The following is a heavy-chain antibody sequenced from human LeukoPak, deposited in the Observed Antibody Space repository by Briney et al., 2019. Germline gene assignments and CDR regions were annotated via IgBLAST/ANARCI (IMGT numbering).Heavy chain of an antibody. D-gene: IGHD6-6*01. CDR1: GFTFSSYW. CDR2: IKKDGSEK. Sequence: GGSLRLSCAASGFTFSSYWMSWVRQAPGKGLEWVANIKKDGSEKYYADSVKGRFTISRDNAKNSLYLQMNSLRAEDTAVYYCARVSSSAIFDYWGQGTLVTVSS. J-gene: IGHJ4*02. CDR3: ARVSSSAIFDY. V-gene: IGHV3-7*01.